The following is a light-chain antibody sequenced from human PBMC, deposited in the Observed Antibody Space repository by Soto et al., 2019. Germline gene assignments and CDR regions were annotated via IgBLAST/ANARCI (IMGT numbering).Light chain of an antibody. V-gene: IGKV3-20*01. Sequence: EIVLSRSPGTMSLSPRERAILSCRASPSVSSSYLAWYQQKPGQAPKLLIYGASSRATGVPDRFSGGGSGTDFTLTISRLEPEDFAVYYCQQAINYPLTFGRGTKVDIK. J-gene: IGKJ4*02. CDR2: GAS. CDR3: QQAINYPLT. CDR1: PSVSSSY.